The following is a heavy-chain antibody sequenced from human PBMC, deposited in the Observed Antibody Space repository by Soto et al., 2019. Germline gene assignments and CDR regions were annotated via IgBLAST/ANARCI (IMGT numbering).Heavy chain of an antibody. CDR2: IYYSGST. CDR3: ARLGYCSGGSCYFDH. Sequence: PSETLSLTCTVSGGSISSSSYYWGWIRQPPGKGLEWIGSIYYSGSTYYNPSLKSRVTISVDTSKNQFSLKLSSVTAADTAVYYCARLGYCSGGSCYFDHWGQGTLVTVSS. CDR1: GGSISSSSYY. D-gene: IGHD2-15*01. V-gene: IGHV4-39*01. J-gene: IGHJ4*02.